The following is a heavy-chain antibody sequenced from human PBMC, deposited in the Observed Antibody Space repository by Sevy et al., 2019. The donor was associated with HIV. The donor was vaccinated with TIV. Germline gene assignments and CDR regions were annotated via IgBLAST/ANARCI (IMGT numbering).Heavy chain of an antibody. CDR1: GFTFSKYW. J-gene: IGHJ4*02. V-gene: IGHV3-7*01. CDR2: IKQDAGQK. D-gene: IGHD1-7*01. CDR3: ARDDGNYYFHY. Sequence: GGSLRLPCAASGFTFSKYWMGWVHQAPGKGLEWVANIKQDAGQKYYVDSVKGRFTISRDNAKNSLYLQMNSLRAEDTAVYFCARDDGNYYFHYWGQGTLVTVSS.